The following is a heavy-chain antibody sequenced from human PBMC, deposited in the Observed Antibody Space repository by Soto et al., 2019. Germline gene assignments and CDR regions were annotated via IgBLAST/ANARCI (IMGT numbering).Heavy chain of an antibody. Sequence: QLQLQESGSGLVKPSQTLSLTCAVSGGSISSGGYSWSWIRQPPGKGLEWIGYISHSGSTYYNPSLKRRVTQSVDRSKNQVSVKLGSVPPADKAEYYFARVPDRWGQGTQVTVSS. D-gene: IGHD2-2*01. CDR1: GGSISSGGYS. CDR3: ARVPDR. V-gene: IGHV4-30-2*01. CDR2: ISHSGST. J-gene: IGHJ5*02.